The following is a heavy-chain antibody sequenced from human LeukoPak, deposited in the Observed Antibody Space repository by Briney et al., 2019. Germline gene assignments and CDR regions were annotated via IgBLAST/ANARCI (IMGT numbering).Heavy chain of an antibody. V-gene: IGHV3-7*01. J-gene: IGHJ4*02. CDR1: GFTFSNYW. CDR2: IKQDGSEK. D-gene: IGHD6-13*01. Sequence: PGGSLRLSCAASGFTFSNYWMSWVRQAPGKGLEWVANIKQDGSEKYYVDSVKGRFTISRDNAKNSLYLQMNSLRAEDTAVYYCARDRSSSWYQNFDYWGQGTLVTVSS. CDR3: ARDRSSSWYQNFDY.